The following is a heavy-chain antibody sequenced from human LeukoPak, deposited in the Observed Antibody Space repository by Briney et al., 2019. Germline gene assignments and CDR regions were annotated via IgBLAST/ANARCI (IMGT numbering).Heavy chain of an antibody. Sequence: GGSLRLSCAASGFNFSDYYMSWMRQAPGKGLECVSYISGSGSSLYHTDSVKGRFTISRDNSKNTLYLQMNSLRAEDTAVYYCAKDTPAVVTDSGFDYWGQGTLVTVSS. J-gene: IGHJ4*02. CDR2: ISGSGSSL. D-gene: IGHD2-21*02. CDR3: AKDTPAVVTDSGFDY. CDR1: GFNFSDYY. V-gene: IGHV3-11*01.